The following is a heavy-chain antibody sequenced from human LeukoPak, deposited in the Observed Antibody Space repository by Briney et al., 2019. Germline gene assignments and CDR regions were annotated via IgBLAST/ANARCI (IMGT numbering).Heavy chain of an antibody. CDR3: ASYDSSGYYQETFDY. J-gene: IGHJ4*02. D-gene: IGHD3-22*01. CDR1: GGSFSGYY. V-gene: IGHV4-34*01. CDR2: INHSGST. Sequence: SETLSLTCAVYGGSFSGYYWSWVRQPPGKGLEWLGEINHSGSTNYNPSLNSRVTISVDTSKNQFSLKLSSVTAADTAVYYCASYDSSGYYQETFDYWGQGTLVTVSS.